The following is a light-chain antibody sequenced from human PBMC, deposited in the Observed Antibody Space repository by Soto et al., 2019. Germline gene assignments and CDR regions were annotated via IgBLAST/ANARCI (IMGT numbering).Light chain of an antibody. CDR2: EVT. CDR3: SSFAGGGNPVL. J-gene: IGLJ2*01. V-gene: IGLV2-8*01. Sequence: QSALTQPPSASGSLGQSVTISCTGTSSDVGGYNYVSWHQQHPGKAPKVMIYEVTKRPPGVPDRFSGSKSGNTASLTVSGLQAEDEADYYCSSFAGGGNPVLLGGGTTVTAL. CDR1: SSDVGGYNY.